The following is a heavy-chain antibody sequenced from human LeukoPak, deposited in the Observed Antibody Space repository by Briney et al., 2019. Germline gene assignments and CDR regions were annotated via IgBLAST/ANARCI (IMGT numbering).Heavy chain of an antibody. CDR2: VYYSGST. D-gene: IGHD3-10*01. Sequence: PSDTLSLTCTVSGGSISSYYWSWIRQPPGKGLEWIEYVYYSGSTNYNPSLKSRASISVDTSKNQFSLKLSSVTAADTAVYYCARDRGMESDAFDIWGQGTMVTVSS. V-gene: IGHV4-59*01. J-gene: IGHJ3*02. CDR3: ARDRGMESDAFDI. CDR1: GGSISSYY.